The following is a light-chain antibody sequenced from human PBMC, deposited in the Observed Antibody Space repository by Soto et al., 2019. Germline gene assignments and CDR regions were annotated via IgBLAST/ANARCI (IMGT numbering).Light chain of an antibody. CDR2: GAS. CDR3: QQYGSSPYT. CDR1: QSVRISF. J-gene: IGKJ2*01. Sequence: EIVLTQSPGTLSLSPGEGATLSCRASQSVRISFLAWYQQKPGQAPSLLIYGASRSATGIPDRFSGSGSGTDFTLTISRLEPEDFAVYYCQQYGSSPYTFGQGTKLEIK. V-gene: IGKV3-20*01.